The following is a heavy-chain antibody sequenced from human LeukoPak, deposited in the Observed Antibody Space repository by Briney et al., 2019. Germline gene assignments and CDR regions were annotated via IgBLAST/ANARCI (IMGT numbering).Heavy chain of an antibody. CDR2: IYYSGST. J-gene: IGHJ4*02. D-gene: IGHD6-13*01. Sequence: PSETLSLTCTVSGGSISSYYWSWIRQPPGKGLEWIGYIYYSGSTNYNPSLKSRVTISVDTSKNQFSLKLSSVTAADTAVYYCARSRVGSSVDYWGQGTLVTVSS. CDR3: ARSRVGSSVDY. V-gene: IGHV4-59*01. CDR1: GGSISSYY.